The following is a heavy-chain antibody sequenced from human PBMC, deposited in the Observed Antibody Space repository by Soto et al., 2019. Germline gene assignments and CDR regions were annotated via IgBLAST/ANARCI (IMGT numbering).Heavy chain of an antibody. CDR3: ARMGDVPYYYYGMDV. J-gene: IGHJ6*02. D-gene: IGHD3-16*01. CDR1: GYTFSTYG. CDR2: INGYNGNT. V-gene: IGHV1-18*01. Sequence: QVQLVQSGAEVKKPGASVKVSCKASGYTFSTYGISWVRQAPGQGLEWMGWINGYNGNTNYAPKLQGRITMNTDTSTTTAYMELRSLRSDDTAVYYCARMGDVPYYYYGMDVWGQGTTVTVSS.